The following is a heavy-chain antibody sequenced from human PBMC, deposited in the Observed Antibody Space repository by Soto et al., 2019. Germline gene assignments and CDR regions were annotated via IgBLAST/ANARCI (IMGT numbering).Heavy chain of an antibody. CDR3: AKDRGGSGYDPGDYYYGMDV. CDR1: GFTSHDYA. Sequence: GGSLRLSCAASGFTSHDYAMHWVRQAPGKGLDLVSVVSWNSCSIGYAGSVNGRFTISRDNAKNSLYLQMNSLRAEDTALYYCAKDRGGSGYDPGDYYYGMDVWGQGTTVTVSS. CDR2: VSWNSCSI. D-gene: IGHD5-12*01. J-gene: IGHJ6*02. V-gene: IGHV3-9*02.